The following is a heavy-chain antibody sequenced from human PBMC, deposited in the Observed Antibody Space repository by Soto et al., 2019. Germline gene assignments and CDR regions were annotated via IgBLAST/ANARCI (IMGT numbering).Heavy chain of an antibody. CDR1: GYTFTSYA. D-gene: IGHD6-19*01. V-gene: IGHV1-3*01. CDR2: INAGNGNT. J-gene: IGHJ3*02. Sequence: ASVKVSCKASGYTFTSYAMHWVRQAPGQRLEWMGWINAGNGNTKYSQKFQGRVTITRDASASTAYMEVSSLRSEDTAVYYCARPSSGWYAAGAFDIWGQGTMVTVSS. CDR3: ARPSSGWYAAGAFDI.